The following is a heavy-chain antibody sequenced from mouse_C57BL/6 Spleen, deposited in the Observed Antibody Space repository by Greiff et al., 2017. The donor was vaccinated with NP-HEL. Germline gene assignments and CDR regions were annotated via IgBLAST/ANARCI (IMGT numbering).Heavy chain of an antibody. J-gene: IGHJ1*03. Sequence: QVQLQQPGAELVRPGTSVKLSCKASGYTFTSYWMHWVKQRPGQGLEWIGVIDPSDSYTNYNQKFKGKATLTVDTSSSTAYMQLSSLTSEDSAVYYCAIPLPYYYGSSYGYFDVWGTGTTVTVSS. D-gene: IGHD1-1*01. V-gene: IGHV1-59*01. CDR1: GYTFTSYW. CDR3: AIPLPYYYGSSYGYFDV. CDR2: IDPSDSYT.